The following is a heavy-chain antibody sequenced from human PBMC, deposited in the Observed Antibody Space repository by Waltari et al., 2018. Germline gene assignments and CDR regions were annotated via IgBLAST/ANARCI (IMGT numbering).Heavy chain of an antibody. CDR3: ATEGLREYSSGWYELDY. V-gene: IGHV1-24*01. J-gene: IGHJ4*02. CDR1: GYTLPELS. CDR2: FDPEDGET. D-gene: IGHD6-19*01. Sequence: QVQLVQSGAEVKKPGASVKVSCKVSGYTLPELSIHWVRQAPGKGLEWMGGFDPEDGETIYAQKFQGRVTMTEDTSTDTAYMELSSLRSEDTAMYYCATEGLREYSSGWYELDYWGQGTLVTVSS.